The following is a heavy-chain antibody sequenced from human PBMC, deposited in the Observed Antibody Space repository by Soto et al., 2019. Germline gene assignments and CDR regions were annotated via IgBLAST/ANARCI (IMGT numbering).Heavy chain of an antibody. CDR3: ARDPRSSSCRLHYCYGMDV. CDR1: GGTFSSYA. Sequence: QVQLVQSGAEVKKPGSSVKVSCKASGGTFSSYAISWVRQAPGQGLEWMGGIIPIFGTANYAEKFKGRHTITTDESTSTAYMELSSLRSEDTAVYYCARDPRSSSCRLHYCYGMDVWGQGTTVTVSS. CDR2: IIPIFGTA. J-gene: IGHJ6*02. V-gene: IGHV1-69*01. D-gene: IGHD6-13*01.